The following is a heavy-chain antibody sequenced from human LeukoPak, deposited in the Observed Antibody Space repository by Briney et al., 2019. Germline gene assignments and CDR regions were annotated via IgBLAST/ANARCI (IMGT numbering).Heavy chain of an antibody. CDR1: GYTFTGYY. CDR2: INPNSGGT. Sequence: GASVKVSCKASGYTFTGYYMHWVRQAPGQGLEWMGWINPNSGGTNYAQKFQGRVTMTRDTSISTAYMELSRLRSDDTAVYYCARDVTGTTRYYYYYMDVWGKGTTVTVS. CDR3: ARDVTGTTRYYYYYMDV. J-gene: IGHJ6*03. D-gene: IGHD1-7*01. V-gene: IGHV1-2*02.